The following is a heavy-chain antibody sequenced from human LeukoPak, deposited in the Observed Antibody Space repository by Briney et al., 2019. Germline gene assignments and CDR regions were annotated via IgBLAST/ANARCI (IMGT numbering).Heavy chain of an antibody. CDR1: GFTFSSYG. CDR2: IPYDGSNK. CDR3: AKETEYYYGSGSFDP. V-gene: IGHV3-30*18. Sequence: PGGSLRLSCAASGFTFSSYGMHWVRQAPGKGLEWVAVIPYDGSNKYYADSVKGRFTISRDNSKNTLYLQMNSLRAEDTAVYYCAKETEYYYGSGSFDPWGQGTLVTVSS. J-gene: IGHJ5*02. D-gene: IGHD3-10*01.